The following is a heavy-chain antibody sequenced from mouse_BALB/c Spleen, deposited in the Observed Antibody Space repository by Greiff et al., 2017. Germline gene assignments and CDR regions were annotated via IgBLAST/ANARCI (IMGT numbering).Heavy chain of an antibody. CDR3: ARSGDGYYFFAY. Sequence: DVKLVESGGGLVQPGGSRKLSCAASGFTFSSFGMHWVRQAPEKGLEWVAYISSGSSTIYYADTVKGRFTISRDNPKNTLFLQMTSLRSEDTAMYYCARSGDGYYFFAYWGQGTLVTVSA. V-gene: IGHV5-17*02. CDR2: ISSGSSTI. J-gene: IGHJ3*01. D-gene: IGHD2-3*01. CDR1: GFTFSSFG.